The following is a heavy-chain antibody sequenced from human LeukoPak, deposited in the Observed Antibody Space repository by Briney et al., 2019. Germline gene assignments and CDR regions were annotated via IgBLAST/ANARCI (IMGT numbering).Heavy chain of an antibody. CDR2: ISSSSSTI. D-gene: IGHD2-15*01. J-gene: IGHJ4*02. V-gene: IGHV3-48*02. Sequence: GGSLRLSCAASGFTFSSYSMNWVRQAPGKGLEWVSYISSSSSTIYYADSVKGRFTISRDNAKNSLYLQMNSLRDEDTAVYYCARVFVGYCSGGSCPWDYWGQGTLVTVSS. CDR3: ARVFVGYCSGGSCPWDY. CDR1: GFTFSSYS.